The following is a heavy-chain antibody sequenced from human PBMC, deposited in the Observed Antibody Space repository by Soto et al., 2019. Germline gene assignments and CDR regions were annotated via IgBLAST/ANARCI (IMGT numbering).Heavy chain of an antibody. J-gene: IGHJ6*02. CDR2: IYYSGST. Sequence: PSETLSLTCTVSGGSISSSSYYWGWIRQPPGKGLEWIGSIYYSGSTYYNPSLKSRVTISVDTSKNQFSLKLSSVTAADTAVYYCERLNLHFLSYYYGMDVWGQGTTVTVSS. D-gene: IGHD3-3*02. CDR3: ERLNLHFLSYYYGMDV. V-gene: IGHV4-39*01. CDR1: GGSISSSSYY.